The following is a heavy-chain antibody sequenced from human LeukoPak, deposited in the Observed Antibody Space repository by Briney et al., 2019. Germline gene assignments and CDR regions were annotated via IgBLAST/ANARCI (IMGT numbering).Heavy chain of an antibody. CDR1: GFTFTTYW. D-gene: IGHD2-15*01. V-gene: IGHV3-74*01. J-gene: IGHJ4*02. Sequence: VGCLRLSCVASGFTFTTYWMHWVRQGPGKGLVWVSLINPDGSSTNYADSVKGRFTISRDNAKNTVYLQMNSLRAEDTAVYYCVRYGSFSHWGQGTLVTVSS. CDR3: VRYGSFSH. CDR2: INPDGSST.